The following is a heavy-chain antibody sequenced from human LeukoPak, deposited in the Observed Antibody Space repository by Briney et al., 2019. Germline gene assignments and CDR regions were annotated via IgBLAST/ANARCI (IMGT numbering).Heavy chain of an antibody. J-gene: IGHJ4*02. CDR2: VNHSGNT. CDR1: GGSFSDNY. CDR3: ATRGTVA. V-gene: IGHV4-34*01. Sequence: SETLSLTCAVYGGSFSDNYWNWIRQPPGKGLEWIGEVNHSGNTNYSPSLKSRVTISVDTSKNQFSLKVSSVTAADTAVYYCATRGTVAWSQGTLVTVSS.